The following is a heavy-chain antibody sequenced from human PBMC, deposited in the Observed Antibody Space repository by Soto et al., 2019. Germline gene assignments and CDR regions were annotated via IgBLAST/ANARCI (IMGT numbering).Heavy chain of an antibody. Sequence: QVQLVQSGAEVKKPGASVKVSCKASGYTFTSYGISWVRQAPGQGLEWMGWISAYNGNTNYAQKLQGRVTMTTDTSTSTAYMELRSLRSDDTAVYYCARDTVTTTDPPLFSDGSSGHFDYWGQGTLVTVSS. CDR2: ISAYNGNT. D-gene: IGHD4-17*01. V-gene: IGHV1-18*01. CDR1: GYTFTSYG. CDR3: ARDTVTTTDPPLFSDGSSGHFDY. J-gene: IGHJ4*02.